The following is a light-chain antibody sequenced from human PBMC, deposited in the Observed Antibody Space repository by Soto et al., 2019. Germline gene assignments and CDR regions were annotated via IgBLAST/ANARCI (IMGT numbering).Light chain of an antibody. V-gene: IGKV3-20*01. CDR2: AAS. CDR1: QSVSSTY. CDR3: QQYGSSRWT. Sequence: PGERATLSCRASQSVSSTYLAWYQQKPGQAPRPLISAASSRATGTPDRFSGSGSGTDFTLTISRLEPEDLAVYYCQQYGSSRWTFGQGTKVDIK. J-gene: IGKJ1*01.